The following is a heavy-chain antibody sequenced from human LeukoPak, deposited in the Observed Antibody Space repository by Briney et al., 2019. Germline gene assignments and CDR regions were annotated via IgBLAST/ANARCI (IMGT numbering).Heavy chain of an antibody. CDR2: ISYDGSNK. J-gene: IGHJ3*02. CDR1: GFTFSSYG. Sequence: GGSLRLSCAASGFTFSSYGMHWVRQAPGKGLEWVAVISYDGSNKYYADSVKGRFTISRDNSKNTLYLQMNSLRAEDTAVYYCAKQISGTVAFDIWGQGTMVTVSS. D-gene: IGHD6-13*01. V-gene: IGHV3-30*18. CDR3: AKQISGTVAFDI.